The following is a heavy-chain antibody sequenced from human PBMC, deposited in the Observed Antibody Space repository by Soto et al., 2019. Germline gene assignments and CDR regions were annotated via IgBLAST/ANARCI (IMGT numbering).Heavy chain of an antibody. CDR2: MSYSGST. CDR1: GGSISSNNYY. CDR3: ARHVPTRVPAAIGYYYYYMDV. V-gene: IGHV4-39*01. J-gene: IGHJ6*03. Sequence: SETLSLTCFVSGGSISSNNYYWGWIRQPPGKGLEWIGSMSYSGSTYYNPSLKSRVTISVDTSKNQFSLKLSSVTAADTAVYYCARHVPTRVPAAIGYYYYYMDVWGKGTTVTVSS. D-gene: IGHD2-2*01.